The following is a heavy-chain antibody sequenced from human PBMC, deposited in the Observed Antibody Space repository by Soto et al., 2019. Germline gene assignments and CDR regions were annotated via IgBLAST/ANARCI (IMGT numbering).Heavy chain of an antibody. CDR1: GFTFSNYG. J-gene: IGHJ6*02. D-gene: IGHD4-17*01. Sequence: GGSLRLSCAASGFTFSNYGIHWVRQAPGKGLEWVTVISNDGSSQYYAESVKGRFTISRDNSRNTLYLQMNSLRAEDTAVYYCAKDVDGDENYYYYHGMDVWGQGTTVTVSS. CDR2: ISNDGSSQ. V-gene: IGHV3-30*18. CDR3: AKDVDGDENYYYYHGMDV.